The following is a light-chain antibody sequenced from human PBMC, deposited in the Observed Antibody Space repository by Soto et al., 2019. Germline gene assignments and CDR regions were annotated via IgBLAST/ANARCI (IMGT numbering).Light chain of an antibody. Sequence: EIVMTQSPGTLSVSPGERATHSCRASQSVSSNLAWYQQKPGQAPRLLIYGASTRATGIPARFSGSGSGTEFTLTISSLQSEDFAVYYCQQYNNWPITFGQGTRLEI. V-gene: IGKV3-15*01. CDR1: QSVSSN. CDR3: QQYNNWPIT. J-gene: IGKJ5*01. CDR2: GAS.